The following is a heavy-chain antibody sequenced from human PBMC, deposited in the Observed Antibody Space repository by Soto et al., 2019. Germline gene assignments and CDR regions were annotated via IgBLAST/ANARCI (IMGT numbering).Heavy chain of an antibody. J-gene: IGHJ4*02. V-gene: IGHV3-64D*08. CDR3: VKDRWSRGKQGYYFDY. Sequence: GGSLRLSCSVSGFTFSGYTMHWVRLAPGKGLEYVSAIGTNGDSTYYADSVKGRFTISRDNSKNTLYLQMSSLRPEDTAVYYCVKDRWSRGKQGYYFDYWGQGTLVTVSS. D-gene: IGHD3-10*01. CDR2: IGTNGDST. CDR1: GFTFSGYT.